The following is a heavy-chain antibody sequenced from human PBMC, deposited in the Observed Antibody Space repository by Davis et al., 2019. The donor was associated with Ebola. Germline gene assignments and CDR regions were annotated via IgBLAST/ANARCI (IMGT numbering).Heavy chain of an antibody. V-gene: IGHV4-4*02. J-gene: IGHJ6*02. CDR1: GGSISSSNW. CDR3: ARLTVTSDDGMDV. CDR2: IYHSGST. D-gene: IGHD4-17*01. Sequence: GSLRLSCAVSGGSISSSNWWSWVRQPPGKGLEWIGEIYHSGSTNYNPSLKSRVTKSVDKSKNQFSLKLSSVTAADTAVYYCARLTVTSDDGMDVWGQGTTVTVSS.